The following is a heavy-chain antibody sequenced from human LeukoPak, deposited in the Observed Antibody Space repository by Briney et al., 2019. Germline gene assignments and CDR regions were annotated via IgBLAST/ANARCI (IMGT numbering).Heavy chain of an antibody. CDR2: ISGSGGST. CDR3: ARDDFWTGYGLRSYFDY. CDR1: GFTFSSYG. V-gene: IGHV3-23*01. D-gene: IGHD3/OR15-3a*01. Sequence: QPGGSLRLSCAASGFTFSSYGMSWVRQAPGKGLEWVSAISGSGGSTYYADSVKGRFTISRDNAKNSLYLQMNSLRDEDTAVYYCARDDFWTGYGLRSYFDYWGQGTLVTVSS. J-gene: IGHJ4*02.